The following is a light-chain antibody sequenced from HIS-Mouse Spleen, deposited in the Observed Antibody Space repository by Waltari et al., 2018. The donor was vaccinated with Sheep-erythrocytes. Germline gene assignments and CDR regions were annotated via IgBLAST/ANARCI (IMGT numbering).Light chain of an antibody. CDR1: SNDVGGYNY. V-gene: IGLV2-11*01. CDR2: DVS. J-gene: IGLJ1*01. Sequence: QSALTQPRSVSGSPGQSVTLSCTGTSNDVGGYNYVSWYQQHPGKAPKLMIYDVSKRPSGVPDRFSGSKSGNTASLTISGLQAEDEADYYCCSYAGSYNHVFATGTKVTVL. CDR3: CSYAGSYNHV.